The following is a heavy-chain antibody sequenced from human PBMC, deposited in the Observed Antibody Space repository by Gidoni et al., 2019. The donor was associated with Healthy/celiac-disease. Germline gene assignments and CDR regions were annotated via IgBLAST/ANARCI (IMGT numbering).Heavy chain of an antibody. D-gene: IGHD2-21*02. Sequence: QVQLVESGGGVVQPGRSLRLSCAASGFTLSSYGMHRVRQAPGKGLEWVAVISYDGSKKYYADSVKGRFTISRDNSKNTLYLQMNSLRAEDTAVYYCAKGRVSGGDSQGYYYYYGMDVWGQGTTVTVSS. CDR3: AKGRVSGGDSQGYYYYYGMDV. J-gene: IGHJ6*02. CDR1: GFTLSSYG. CDR2: ISYDGSKK. V-gene: IGHV3-30*18.